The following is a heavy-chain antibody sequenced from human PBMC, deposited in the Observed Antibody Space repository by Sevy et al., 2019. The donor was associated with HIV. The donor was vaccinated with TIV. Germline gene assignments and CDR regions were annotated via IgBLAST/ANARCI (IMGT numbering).Heavy chain of an antibody. J-gene: IGHJ5*02. V-gene: IGHV3-23*01. CDR1: GFTFTAYP. D-gene: IGHD1-1*01. CDR3: LNRKWDPSPGQDNWFDP. Sequence: GGSLRLSCAVSGFTFTAYPMAWVRQGPGKGLEWVSAITRTGEATHYADSVKGRFTISRDDSKSMLNLQMNRLKADDTAIYYCLNRKWDPSPGQDNWFDPWGQGTLVTVSS. CDR2: ITRTGEAT.